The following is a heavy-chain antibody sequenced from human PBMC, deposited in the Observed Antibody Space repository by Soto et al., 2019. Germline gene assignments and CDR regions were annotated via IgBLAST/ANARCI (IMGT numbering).Heavy chain of an antibody. CDR2: ISGSDGST. Sequence: EVQLLESGGGLVQPGGSLRLSCAASGFTFSSCAMSWVRQAPGKGLEWVSTISGSDGSTYYADSVKARFTISRDNSKNTLYLQMNRLRAEDTAVYYCAKCSGGSCYQPLDYWGQGTLVTVSS. CDR3: AKCSGGSCYQPLDY. J-gene: IGHJ4*02. CDR1: GFTFSSCA. D-gene: IGHD2-15*01. V-gene: IGHV3-23*01.